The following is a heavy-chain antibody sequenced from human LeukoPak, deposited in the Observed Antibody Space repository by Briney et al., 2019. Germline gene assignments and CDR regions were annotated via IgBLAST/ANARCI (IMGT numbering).Heavy chain of an antibody. CDR3: ARGPRLYGNWFDP. V-gene: IGHV3-49*04. D-gene: IGHD1-1*01. CDR1: GFKFGDYA. CDR2: IRREASGGTT. Sequence: PGGSLRLSCRGSGFKFGDYAMTWVRQAPGKGLEWVGFIRREASGGTTEFAASVKGRFTISIDESKSIAYLQMNSLKTEDTGVYYCARGPRLYGNWFDPWGRGTLVTVSS. J-gene: IGHJ5*02.